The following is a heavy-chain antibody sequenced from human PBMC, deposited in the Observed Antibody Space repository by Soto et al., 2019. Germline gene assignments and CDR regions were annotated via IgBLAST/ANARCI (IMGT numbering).Heavy chain of an antibody. D-gene: IGHD4-17*01. V-gene: IGHV3-30-3*01. CDR2: ISYDGSNK. Sequence: GGSLRLSCAASGFTFSSYAMHWVRQAPGKGLEWVAVISYDGSNKYYAGSVKGRFTISRDNPKNTLYLQMNSLRAEDTAVYYCARASKLTVTVYYFDYWGQGTLVTVSS. CDR1: GFTFSSYA. J-gene: IGHJ4*02. CDR3: ARASKLTVTVYYFDY.